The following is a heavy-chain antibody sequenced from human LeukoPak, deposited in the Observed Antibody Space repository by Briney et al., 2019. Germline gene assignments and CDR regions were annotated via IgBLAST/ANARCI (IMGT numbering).Heavy chain of an antibody. CDR2: IRYDGSNK. J-gene: IGHJ4*02. D-gene: IGHD3-22*01. V-gene: IGHV3-30*02. Sequence: GGSLRLSCAASGFTFSSYGMHWVRQAPGKGLEWVAFIRYDGSNKYYADSVKGRFTISRDNSKNTLYLQMNSLRAEDTAVYYCAKVRARRITMMAYVYFDYWGQGTLVTVSS. CDR3: AKVRARRITMMAYVYFDY. CDR1: GFTFSSYG.